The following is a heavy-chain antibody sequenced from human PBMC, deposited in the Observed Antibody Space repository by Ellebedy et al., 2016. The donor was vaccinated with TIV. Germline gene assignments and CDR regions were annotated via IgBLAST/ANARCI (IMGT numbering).Heavy chain of an antibody. V-gene: IGHV1-2*02. D-gene: IGHD6-13*01. CDR3: ARDAEEAAGRYNWFDP. J-gene: IGHJ5*02. CDR1: GYIFTGYY. Sequence: AASVKVSCKASGYIFTGYYMHWVRQAPGQGLEWMGWINPNSGDTSYAQKFQGRVPMTRDTSISTAYMELSTLRSDDTAVYYCARDAEEAAGRYNWFDPWGQGTLVTVSS. CDR2: INPNSGDT.